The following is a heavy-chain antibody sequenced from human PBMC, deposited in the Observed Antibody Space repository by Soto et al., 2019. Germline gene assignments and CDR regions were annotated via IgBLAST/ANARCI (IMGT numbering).Heavy chain of an antibody. CDR2: IYYSGST. CDR3: AREDSSGYSLDH. Sequence: PSETLSLTCTVSGGSISSGDYYWSWIRQPPGKGLEWIGYIYYSGSTYYTPSLKSRVTISVDTSKNQFSLKLSSVTAADTAVYYCAREDSSGYSLDHWGQGTLVIISS. D-gene: IGHD3-22*01. J-gene: IGHJ4*02. V-gene: IGHV4-30-4*01. CDR1: GGSISSGDYY.